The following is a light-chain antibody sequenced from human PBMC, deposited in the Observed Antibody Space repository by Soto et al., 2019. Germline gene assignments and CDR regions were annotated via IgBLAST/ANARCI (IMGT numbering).Light chain of an antibody. Sequence: DIQMTQSPSTLSASVGDRVTITCRASQSINSRLAWYQQKPGKAPNLLIYKASSLESGVPSRFSGSGSGTEFTLTISSLQPDDFAIYYCQQYNNYWTFGQGTKVQIK. CDR1: QSINSR. J-gene: IGKJ1*01. V-gene: IGKV1-5*03. CDR2: KAS. CDR3: QQYNNYWT.